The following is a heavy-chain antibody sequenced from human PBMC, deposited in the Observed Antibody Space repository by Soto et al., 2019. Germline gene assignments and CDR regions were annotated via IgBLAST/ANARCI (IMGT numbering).Heavy chain of an antibody. CDR1: GFTFSSYS. CDR2: ISSSSSTI. CDR3: ARDPNGDYGVYYYYYGMDV. Sequence: GSLRLSCAASGFTFSSYSMNWVRQAPGKGLEWVSYISSSSSTIYYADSVKGRFTISRDNAKNSLYLQMNSLRDEDTAVYYCARDPNGDYGVYYYYYGMDVWGQGTTVTVSS. J-gene: IGHJ6*02. D-gene: IGHD4-17*01. V-gene: IGHV3-48*02.